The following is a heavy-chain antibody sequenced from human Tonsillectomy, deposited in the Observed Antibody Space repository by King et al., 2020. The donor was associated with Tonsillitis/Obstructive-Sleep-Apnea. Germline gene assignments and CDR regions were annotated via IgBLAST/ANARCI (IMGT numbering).Heavy chain of an antibody. Sequence: QLQESGPGLVKPSETLSLTCTVSGGSISSYYWSWIRQPPGKGLEWIGYIYYSGSTNYNPSLKSRVTISVDTSKNQFSLKLSSVTAADTAVYYCSRTAAAHYYYYYYMDVWGKGTTVTVSS. V-gene: IGHV4-59*01. CDR1: GGSISSYY. J-gene: IGHJ6*03. CDR3: SRTAAAHYYYYYYMDV. D-gene: IGHD6-13*01. CDR2: IYYSGST.